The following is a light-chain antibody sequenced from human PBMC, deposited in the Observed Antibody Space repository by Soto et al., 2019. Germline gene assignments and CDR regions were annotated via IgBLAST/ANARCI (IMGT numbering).Light chain of an antibody. J-gene: IGLJ2*01. Sequence: QSALTQPPSVSGAPGQRVTISCTGSSSNIGAGYDVHWYQQLPGTAPKLLISGNSNLPSGVPDRFSGSKSGTSASLAITGLQAEDEADYYCQSYDSSLSGVVFGGGTKLTVL. CDR2: GNS. CDR3: QSYDSSLSGVV. CDR1: SSNIGAGYD. V-gene: IGLV1-40*01.